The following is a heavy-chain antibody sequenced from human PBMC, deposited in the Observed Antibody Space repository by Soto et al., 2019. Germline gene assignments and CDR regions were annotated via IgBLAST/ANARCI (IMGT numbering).Heavy chain of an antibody. CDR1: GYSFAGYW. CDR3: ARQIYDSDTGPNFQYYFDS. Sequence: GESLKISCKGSGYSFAGYWITWVRQRPGKGLEWMGRIDPSDSQTYYSPSFRGHVTISVTKSTTTVFLQWSSLRASDTAMYYCARQIYDSDTGPNFQYYFDSWGQGTPVTVSS. V-gene: IGHV5-10-1*01. D-gene: IGHD3-22*01. J-gene: IGHJ4*02. CDR2: IDPSDSQT.